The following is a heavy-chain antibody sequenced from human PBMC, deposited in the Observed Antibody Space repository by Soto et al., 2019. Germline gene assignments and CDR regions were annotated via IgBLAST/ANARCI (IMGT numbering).Heavy chain of an antibody. CDR3: ARGGQWLPLDS. V-gene: IGHV3-30-3*01. J-gene: IGHJ4*02. Sequence: QVQLVESGGGVVQPGRSLRLSCAASGFTFSSYAMHWVRQAPGKGLEWVAVISYDGSNKYYADSVKGRFTISRDNSKNTLYMQLNSLRAEDTAVYYCARGGQWLPLDSWGQGTLVTVSS. CDR1: GFTFSSYA. CDR2: ISYDGSNK. D-gene: IGHD6-19*01.